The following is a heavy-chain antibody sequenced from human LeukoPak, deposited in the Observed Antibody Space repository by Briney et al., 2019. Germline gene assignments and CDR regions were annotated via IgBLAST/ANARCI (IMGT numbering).Heavy chain of an antibody. CDR1: GFTFSSYS. Sequence: PGGSLRLSCAASGFTFSSYSMNWVRQAPGKGLEWVSFISSSSSYIYYADSVKGRFTISRDNAKNSLYLQMNSLRAEDMALYYCTRSFEYNAFDIWGQGTMVTVSS. CDR2: ISSSSSYI. CDR3: TRSFEYNAFDI. J-gene: IGHJ3*02. V-gene: IGHV3-21*04. D-gene: IGHD6-6*01.